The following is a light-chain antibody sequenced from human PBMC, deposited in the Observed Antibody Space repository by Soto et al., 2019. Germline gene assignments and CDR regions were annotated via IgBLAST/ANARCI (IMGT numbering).Light chain of an antibody. CDR1: QSLNSY. J-gene: IGKJ4*01. V-gene: IGKV3-11*01. CDR2: DAS. Sequence: EIVLTQSPATLSLSPGERATLSCRASQSLNSYLAWFQQKPGQAPRLLIYDASNRAADIPARFSGSGSGTASPLTTSTLEPEDVAFYSCQQRRDWPLTSGGGTKVEIK. CDR3: QQRRDWPLT.